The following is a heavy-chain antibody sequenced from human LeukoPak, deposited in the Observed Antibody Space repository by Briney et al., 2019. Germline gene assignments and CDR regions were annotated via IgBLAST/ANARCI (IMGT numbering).Heavy chain of an antibody. CDR3: AKDVGTVYFYYMDV. D-gene: IGHD2-8*02. J-gene: IGHJ6*03. CDR2: ISYDGSNK. V-gene: IGHV3-30*18. CDR1: GFTFSSYG. Sequence: GRSLRLSCSASGFTFSSYGMHWVRQAPGKGLEWVAVISYDGSNKYCADSVKGRFTISRDNSKNALYLQMNSLRAEDTAVYYCAKDVGTVYFYYMDVWGKGTTVTVSS.